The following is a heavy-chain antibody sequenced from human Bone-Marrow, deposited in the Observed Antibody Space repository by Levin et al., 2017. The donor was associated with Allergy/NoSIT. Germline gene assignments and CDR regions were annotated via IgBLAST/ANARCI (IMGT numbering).Heavy chain of an antibody. Sequence: GGSLRLSCAASGFTFSSYGMHWVRQAPGKGLEWVAVISYDGSNKYYADSVKGRFTISRDNSKNTLYLQMNSLRAEDTAVYYCAKAFGVAAAGTWFDYWGQGTLVTVSS. CDR3: AKAFGVAAAGTWFDY. D-gene: IGHD6-13*01. J-gene: IGHJ4*02. CDR2: ISYDGSNK. CDR1: GFTFSSYG. V-gene: IGHV3-30*18.